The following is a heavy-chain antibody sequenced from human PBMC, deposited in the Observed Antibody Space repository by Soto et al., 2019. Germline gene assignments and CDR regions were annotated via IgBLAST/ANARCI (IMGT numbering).Heavy chain of an antibody. V-gene: IGHV4-4*07. CDR3: AREGSYSAYNFAHGIQLWSFDF. Sequence: SETLSLTCTVSGGSINTFYWSWVRQPAGKGLEWIGRIFSSGSTSFNPPLESRVAMSVDTSKNHFSLNLSSVTAADMAVYYCAREGSYSAYNFAHGIQLWSFDFWGQGALVTVSS. J-gene: IGHJ4*02. CDR1: GGSINTFY. CDR2: IFSSGST. D-gene: IGHD5-12*01.